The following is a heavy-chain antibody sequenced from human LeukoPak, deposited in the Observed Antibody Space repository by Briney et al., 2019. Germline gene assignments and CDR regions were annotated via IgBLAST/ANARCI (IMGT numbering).Heavy chain of an antibody. J-gene: IGHJ6*02. V-gene: IGHV1-18*01. D-gene: IGHD2-15*01. CDR2: ISAYNGDT. CDR1: GYSFNSNG. Sequence: ASVKVSCKASGYSFNSNGISWVRQAPGQGLEWMGWISAYNGDTNYPQKLQGRVTMTRDTSISTAYMELSRLRSDDTAVYYCAIPGWSSTYYYYYYGMDVWGQGTTVTVSS. CDR3: AIPGWSSTYYYYYYGMDV.